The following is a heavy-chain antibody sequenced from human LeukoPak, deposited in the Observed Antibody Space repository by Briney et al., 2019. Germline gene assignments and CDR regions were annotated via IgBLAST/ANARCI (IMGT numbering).Heavy chain of an antibody. CDR2: IIPIFGTA. J-gene: IGHJ4*02. Sequence: SVKVSCKASGGTFSSYAISWVRQAPGQGLEWMGGIIPIFGTANYAQKFQGRVTITADESTSTAYMELSSLRSEDTAVYYCARSRPSRVRGVILWGYFDYWGQGTLVTVSS. D-gene: IGHD3-10*01. V-gene: IGHV1-69*13. CDR1: GGTFSSYA. CDR3: ARSRPSRVRGVILWGYFDY.